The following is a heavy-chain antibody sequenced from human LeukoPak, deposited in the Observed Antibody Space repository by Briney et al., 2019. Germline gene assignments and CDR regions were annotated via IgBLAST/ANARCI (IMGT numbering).Heavy chain of an antibody. V-gene: IGHV4-61*02. Sequence: KPSQTLSLTCTVSGGPISSGSYYWSWIRQPAGKGLEWIGRIYTSGSTNYNPSLKSRVTISVDTSKNQFSLKLSSVTAADTAVYYCARDTYYYDSSGYALFDYWGQGTLVTVSS. D-gene: IGHD3-22*01. J-gene: IGHJ4*02. CDR2: IYTSGST. CDR3: ARDTYYYDSSGYALFDY. CDR1: GGPISSGSYY.